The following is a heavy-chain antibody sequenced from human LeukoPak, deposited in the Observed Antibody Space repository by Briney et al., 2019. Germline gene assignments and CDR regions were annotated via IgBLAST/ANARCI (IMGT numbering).Heavy chain of an antibody. J-gene: IGHJ4*02. V-gene: IGHV3-30*18. Sequence: GGSLRLSCAVSGVTFSTYGMHWVRQAPGKGLEWVAFISYDGSNKDYADSEKGRFTISRDNSKNTLYLEMNSLRPEDTALYCCAKDYSSSSDYFDFWGQGTLVTVSS. CDR1: GVTFSTYG. CDR3: AKDYSSSSDYFDF. D-gene: IGHD6-13*01. CDR2: ISYDGSNK.